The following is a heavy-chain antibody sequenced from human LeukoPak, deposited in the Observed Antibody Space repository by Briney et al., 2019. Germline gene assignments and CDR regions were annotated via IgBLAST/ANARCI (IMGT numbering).Heavy chain of an antibody. CDR3: ARGGYYSSSSLFVDY. V-gene: IGHV3-30-3*01. Sequence: GRSLRLSCAASGFTFSSYAMHRVRQAPGKGLEWVAVISYDGSNKYYADSVKGRFTISRDNSKNTLYLQMNSLRAEDTAVYYCARGGYYSSSSLFVDYWGQGTLVTVSS. CDR2: ISYDGSNK. D-gene: IGHD6-6*01. CDR1: GFTFSSYA. J-gene: IGHJ4*02.